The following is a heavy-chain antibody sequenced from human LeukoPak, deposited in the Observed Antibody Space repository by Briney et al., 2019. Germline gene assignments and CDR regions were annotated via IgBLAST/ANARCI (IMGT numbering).Heavy chain of an antibody. CDR3: AREGLNAFDI. D-gene: IGHD3-22*01. CDR2: IHYSGST. V-gene: IGHV4-59*01. Sequence: SETLSLTCTVSGGSISSYYWSWIRQPPGKGLEWIGYIHYSGSTNYNPSLKSRVTISVDTSKNQFSLKLSSVTAADTAVYYCAREGLNAFDIWGQGTMVTVSS. J-gene: IGHJ3*02. CDR1: GGSISSYY.